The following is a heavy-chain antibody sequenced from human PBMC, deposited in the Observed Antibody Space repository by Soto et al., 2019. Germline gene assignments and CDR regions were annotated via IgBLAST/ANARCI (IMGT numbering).Heavy chain of an antibody. J-gene: IGHJ4*02. CDR3: AILGGYFQALDS. CDR2: IYFGGTT. D-gene: IGHD3-22*01. Sequence: QVQLQESGPGLVKPSETLSLTCTVSGGSISPYYWSWIRQPPGKGLEWIGYIYFGGTTKYSPSLKSRVTISVDTSKNQFSLKLTSVTAADTAVYYCAILGGYFQALDSGGQGTLVTVSS. CDR1: GGSISPYY. V-gene: IGHV4-59*08.